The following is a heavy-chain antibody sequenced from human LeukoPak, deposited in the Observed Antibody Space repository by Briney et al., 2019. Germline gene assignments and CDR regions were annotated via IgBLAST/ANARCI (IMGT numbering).Heavy chain of an antibody. Sequence: PSETLSLTCTVSGGSISSYYWSWIRQPPGKGLEWIGYIYYSGSTYYNPSLKSRLTISLDTSNHQFSLRLNSVTAADTAVYYCAYSFRRFGEFDNWGRGTLVTVS. V-gene: IGHV4-59*08. CDR3: AYSFRRFGEFDN. CDR2: IYYSGST. CDR1: GGSISSYY. J-gene: IGHJ5*02. D-gene: IGHD3-10*01.